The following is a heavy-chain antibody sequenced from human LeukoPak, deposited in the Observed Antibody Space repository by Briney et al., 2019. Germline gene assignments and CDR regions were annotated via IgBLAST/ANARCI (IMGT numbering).Heavy chain of an antibody. D-gene: IGHD3-10*01. CDR1: GGSISSGSYC. CDR2: IYSSGST. J-gene: IGHJ6*03. V-gene: IGHV4-61*09. CDR3: ARDPGLMVRGSRRGYDGNYYMDV. Sequence: PSETLSLTCTVSGGSISSGSYCWSWIRQPAGKGLEWIGHIYSSGSTNYNPSLKSRVTISVDTSKNQFSLKLGSVTAADTAVYYCARDPGLMVRGSRRGYDGNYYMDVWGKGTTVTISS.